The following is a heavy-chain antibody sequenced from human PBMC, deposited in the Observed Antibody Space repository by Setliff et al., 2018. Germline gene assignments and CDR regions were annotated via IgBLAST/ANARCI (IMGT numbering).Heavy chain of an antibody. Sequence: VASVKVSCKASGGTFGTNAVSWVRQAPGQGLEWMGWMNPDSGNTGYAQKFQGRVTMTRNTSISTAYMELSSLRSEDTAVYYCVRDWASGDDHWGRGTLVTVSS. CDR1: GGTFGTNA. V-gene: IGHV1-8*01. D-gene: IGHD3-10*01. CDR2: MNPDSGNT. J-gene: IGHJ4*02. CDR3: VRDWASGDDH.